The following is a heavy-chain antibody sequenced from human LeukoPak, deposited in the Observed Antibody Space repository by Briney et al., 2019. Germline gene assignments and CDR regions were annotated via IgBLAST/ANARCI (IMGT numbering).Heavy chain of an antibody. V-gene: IGHV4-59*11. J-gene: IGHJ4*02. D-gene: IGHD2-15*01. CDR3: ARAYCSGGSCKLGGNFDY. CDR1: GGYINSHY. CDR2: ISYTGSA. Sequence: PSETLSLTCTVSGGYINSHYWGWIRQPPGKVLEYIGYISYTGSAIYGPSLESRVTISIDTSKKEFSLNLRSVNTADTAVYYCARAYCSGGSCKLGGNFDYWGQGTLVTVSS.